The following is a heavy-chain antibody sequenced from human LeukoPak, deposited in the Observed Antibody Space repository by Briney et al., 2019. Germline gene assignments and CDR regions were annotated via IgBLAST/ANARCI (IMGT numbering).Heavy chain of an antibody. Sequence: GGSLRLSCAASGFTSDDYAMHWVRQAPGKGLEWVSGISWNSGSIGYADSVKGRFTISRDNAKNSLYLQMNSLRAEDTALYYCAKDLTMVRGATDYWGQGTLVTVSS. D-gene: IGHD3-10*01. CDR3: AKDLTMVRGATDY. CDR1: GFTSDDYA. J-gene: IGHJ4*02. CDR2: ISWNSGSI. V-gene: IGHV3-9*02.